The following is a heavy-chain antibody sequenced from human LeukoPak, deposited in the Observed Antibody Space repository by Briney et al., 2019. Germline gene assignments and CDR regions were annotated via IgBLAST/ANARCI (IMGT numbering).Heavy chain of an antibody. Sequence: SSVKVSCKASVGTFSSYAIIWVRQAPGQGLDWMGRIIPILGIANYAQTFQGRVTITADKSTSTAYMELSSLRSEDTAVYYCARDLHDGYSYGYWGQGTLVTVSS. V-gene: IGHV1-69*04. J-gene: IGHJ4*02. CDR2: IIPILGIA. CDR3: ARDLHDGYSYGY. D-gene: IGHD5-18*01. CDR1: VGTFSSYA.